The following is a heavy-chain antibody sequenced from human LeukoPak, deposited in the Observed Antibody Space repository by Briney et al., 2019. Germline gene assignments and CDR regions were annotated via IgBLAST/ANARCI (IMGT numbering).Heavy chain of an antibody. Sequence: GGSLRLSCAASGFTFSRYSMNWVRQAPGKGLEWVSSISSSSSYIYYADSVKGRFTIPRDNAKNSLYLQMNSLRAEDTAVYYCARDSSPCAMDVWGQGTTVTVSS. CDR2: ISSSSSYI. CDR3: ARDSSPCAMDV. CDR1: GFTFSRYS. J-gene: IGHJ6*02. V-gene: IGHV3-21*01.